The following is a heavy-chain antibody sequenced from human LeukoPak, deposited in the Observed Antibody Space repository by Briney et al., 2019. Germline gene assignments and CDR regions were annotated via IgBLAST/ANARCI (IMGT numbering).Heavy chain of an antibody. V-gene: IGHV4-59*06. CDR1: GGSISSYY. Sequence: SETLSLTCTVSGGSISSYYWSWIRQHPGKGLEWIGYIYYSGSTYYNPSLKSRVTISVDTSKNQFSLKLSSVTAADTAVYYCARYGYSSSWSIGYWGQGTLVTVSS. D-gene: IGHD6-13*01. CDR2: IYYSGST. J-gene: IGHJ4*02. CDR3: ARYGYSSSWSIGY.